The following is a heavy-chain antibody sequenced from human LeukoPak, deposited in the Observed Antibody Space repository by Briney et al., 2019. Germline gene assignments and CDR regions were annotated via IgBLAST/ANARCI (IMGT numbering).Heavy chain of an antibody. D-gene: IGHD2-15*01. Sequence: PGGSLRLSCAASGFTFSSYAMSWGRQAPGKGLEWVSTISDSGTFTYYVDSLKGRFTISRDNSKNTLYLQMNSLRPEDTAVYYCARGNKWSFDSWGQGALVTVSS. V-gene: IGHV3-23*01. J-gene: IGHJ4*02. CDR3: ARGNKWSFDS. CDR1: GFTFSSYA. CDR2: ISDSGTFT.